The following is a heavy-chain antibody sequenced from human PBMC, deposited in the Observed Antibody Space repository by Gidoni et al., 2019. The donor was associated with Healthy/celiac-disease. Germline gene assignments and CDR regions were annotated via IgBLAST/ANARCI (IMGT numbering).Heavy chain of an antibody. CDR3: AKFSGYNGGYFDY. V-gene: IGHV3-9*01. Sequence: RFTISRDNAKNSLYLQMNSLRAEDTALYYCAKFSGYNGGYFDYWGQGTLVTVSS. D-gene: IGHD5-12*01. J-gene: IGHJ4*02.